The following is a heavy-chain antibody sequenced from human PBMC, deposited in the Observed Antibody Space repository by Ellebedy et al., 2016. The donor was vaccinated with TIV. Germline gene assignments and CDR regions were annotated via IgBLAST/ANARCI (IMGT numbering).Heavy chain of an antibody. CDR1: GFTFSSYS. CDR2: ISSSSSTI. CDR3: ARDLASDGGNRHDAFDI. D-gene: IGHD4-23*01. V-gene: IGHV3-48*02. Sequence: GESLKISXAASGFTFSSYSMNWVRQAPGKGLEWVSYISSSSSTIYYADSVKGRFTISRDNAKNSLYLQMNSLRDEDTAVYYCARDLASDGGNRHDAFDIWGQGTMVTVSS. J-gene: IGHJ3*02.